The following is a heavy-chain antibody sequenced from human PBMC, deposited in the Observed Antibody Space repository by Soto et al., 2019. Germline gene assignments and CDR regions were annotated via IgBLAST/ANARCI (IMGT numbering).Heavy chain of an antibody. J-gene: IGHJ4*02. V-gene: IGHV4-30-4*01. CDR3: ARGWSYDFWSGYPYYFDY. D-gene: IGHD3-3*01. CDR2: IYYSGST. Sequence: SETLSLTCTVSGGSISSGDYYWSWIRQPPGKGLEWIGYIYYSGSTYYNPSLKSRVTISVDTSKNQFSLKLSSVTAADTAVYYCARGWSYDFWSGYPYYFDYWGQGTLVTVSS. CDR1: GGSISSGDYY.